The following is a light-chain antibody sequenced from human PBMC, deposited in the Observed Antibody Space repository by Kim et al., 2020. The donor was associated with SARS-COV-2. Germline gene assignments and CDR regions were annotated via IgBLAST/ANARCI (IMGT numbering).Light chain of an antibody. CDR3: QVWDSSSDHRV. Sequence: QGKTARITCWGNNIGTKSVHWYQQKPGQAPVLVIYYDSDRPSGIPERFSGSNSGNTATLTISRVEAGDEADYYCQVWDSSSDHRVFGGGTQLTVL. CDR2: YDS. V-gene: IGLV3-21*04. CDR1: NIGTKS. J-gene: IGLJ3*02.